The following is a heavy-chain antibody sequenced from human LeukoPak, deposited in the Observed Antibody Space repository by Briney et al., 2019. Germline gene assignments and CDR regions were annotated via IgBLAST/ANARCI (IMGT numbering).Heavy chain of an antibody. Sequence: PGGSLRLSCAAPGFTFSSYAMSWVRQAPGKGLEWVSAISGSGGSTYYADSVKGRFTISRDNSKNTLYLQMNSLRAEDTAVYYCAKAPYSSGESSAFDIWGQGTMVTVSS. V-gene: IGHV3-23*01. J-gene: IGHJ3*02. CDR2: ISGSGGST. CDR3: AKAPYSSGESSAFDI. D-gene: IGHD6-19*01. CDR1: GFTFSSYA.